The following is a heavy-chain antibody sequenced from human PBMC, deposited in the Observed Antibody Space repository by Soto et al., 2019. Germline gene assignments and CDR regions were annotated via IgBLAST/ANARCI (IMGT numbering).Heavy chain of an antibody. V-gene: IGHV1-3*01. J-gene: IGHJ5*02. Sequence: QVQLVQSGADVKKPGASVKGSCTASVYTFTHYAIHWVRHAPGQRLEWMGFINAGSGNTKYSQTFQGRLTFTKDTSASTANMDLSSLRSEDTAIYYWARGLAAGGAWGQRTLVTVYS. CDR3: ARGLAAGGA. D-gene: IGHD6-13*01. CDR1: VYTFTHYA. CDR2: INAGSGNT.